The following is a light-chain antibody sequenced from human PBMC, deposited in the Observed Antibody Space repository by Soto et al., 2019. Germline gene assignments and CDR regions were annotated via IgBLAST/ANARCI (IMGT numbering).Light chain of an antibody. J-gene: IGKJ3*01. CDR2: GAS. V-gene: IGKV3-20*01. CDR1: QSINRHY. CDR3: QQYGSSPL. Sequence: IVLTQSPGTLSLSPGARATLSCRASQSINRHYLPWYQQKPGQAPRILMYGASRRAAGIPDRLSGSGYGKYLTLTISRLEPEDFAVYYCQQYGSSPLFGPGPKVDI.